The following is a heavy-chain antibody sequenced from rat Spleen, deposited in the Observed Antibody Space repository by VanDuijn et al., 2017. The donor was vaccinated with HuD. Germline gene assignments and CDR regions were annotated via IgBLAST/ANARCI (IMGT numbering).Heavy chain of an antibody. Sequence: EVQLVESGGGLVQPGRSLKLSCAASGFTFSDYNMAWVRQAPKKGLEWFATISYDGSSTYYRDSVKGRVTISRDNAKNTQYLQMDSLGSEDTATYYCERNRRPRSPWVGVFDYWGQGVMVTVSS. D-gene: IGHD1-7*01. CDR2: ISYDGSST. CDR1: GFTFSDYN. CDR3: ERNRRPRSPWVGVFDY. V-gene: IGHV5-7*01. J-gene: IGHJ2*01.